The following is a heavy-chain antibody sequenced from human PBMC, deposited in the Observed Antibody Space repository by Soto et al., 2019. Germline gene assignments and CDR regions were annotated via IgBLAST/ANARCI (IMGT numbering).Heavy chain of an antibody. CDR3: ATDLYGGSSRFDY. CDR1: GFTFSNNG. D-gene: IGHD2-15*01. CDR2: ISSDGINK. Sequence: QVQLVESGGGAVQPGRSLRLSCAASGFTFSNNGIHWVREAPGKGLEWVEIISSDGINKYYADSVKGRSTISRDNSKNTLFLQMNRLRVDDTAVYYCATDLYGGSSRFDYWGQGTLVTVSS. J-gene: IGHJ4*02. V-gene: IGHV3-30*03.